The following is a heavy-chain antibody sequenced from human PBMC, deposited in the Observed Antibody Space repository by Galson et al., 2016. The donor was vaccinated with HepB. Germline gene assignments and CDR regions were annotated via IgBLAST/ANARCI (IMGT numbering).Heavy chain of an antibody. CDR1: GFNFTDYY. D-gene: IGHD3-10*01. V-gene: IGHV3-48*02. CDR3: SRDCFGAGSVMLDF. CDR2: ISPRSDTI. Sequence: SLRLSCAASGFNFTDYYMNCVRQAPGKGLEWVSYISPRSDTIYYADSVKGRFTISRDNAENSLYLQMNSLRDEDTAVYYCSRDCFGAGSVMLDFWGRGTLVTGSS. J-gene: IGHJ4*02.